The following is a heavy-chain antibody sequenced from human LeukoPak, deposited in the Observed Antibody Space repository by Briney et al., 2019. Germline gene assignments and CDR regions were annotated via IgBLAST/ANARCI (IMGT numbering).Heavy chain of an antibody. CDR3: ARHGSRQQLVFSGVWGPEFDY. D-gene: IGHD6-13*01. V-gene: IGHV4-39*01. CDR2: FYYSGSS. Sequence: PSETLSLTCTVSGASISRSSYYWGWIRQPPGKGLEWVGSFYYSGSSYYNPSLKSRVTISVDTSKNQFSLKLSSVTAADTAVYYCARHGSRQQLVFSGVWGPEFDYWGQGTLVTVSS. J-gene: IGHJ4*02. CDR1: GASISRSSYY.